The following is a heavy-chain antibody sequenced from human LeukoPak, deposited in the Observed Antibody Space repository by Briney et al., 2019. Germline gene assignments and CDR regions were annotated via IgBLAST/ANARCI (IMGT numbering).Heavy chain of an antibody. CDR3: ARGDYCSSTSCYNGYFQH. CDR2: IYYSGST. Sequence: LQTLSLTCTVSGGSISSGDYYWSWIRQPPGKGLEWIGYIYYSGSTYYNPSLKSRVTISVDTSKNQFSLKLSSVTAADTAVYYCARGDYCSSTSCYNGYFQHWGQGTLVTVSS. CDR1: GGSISSGDYY. J-gene: IGHJ1*01. V-gene: IGHV4-30-4*08. D-gene: IGHD2-2*02.